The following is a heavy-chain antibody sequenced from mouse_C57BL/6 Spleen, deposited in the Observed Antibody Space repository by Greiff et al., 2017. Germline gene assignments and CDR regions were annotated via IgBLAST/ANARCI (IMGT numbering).Heavy chain of an antibody. CDR1: GFNIKDDY. J-gene: IGHJ3*01. D-gene: IGHD2-4*01. V-gene: IGHV14-4*01. CDR3: TTRGDYDEGFAY. CDR2: IDPENGDT. Sequence: EVKLQESGAELVRPGASVKLSCTASGFNIKDDYMHWVKQRPEQGLEWIGWIDPENGDTEYASKFQGKATITADTSSNTAYLQLSSLTSEDTAVYYCTTRGDYDEGFAYWGQGTLVTVSA.